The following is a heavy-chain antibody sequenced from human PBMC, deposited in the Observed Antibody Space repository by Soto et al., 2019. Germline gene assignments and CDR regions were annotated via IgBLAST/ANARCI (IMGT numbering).Heavy chain of an antibody. CDR1: GGSISSSHW. J-gene: IGHJ3*01. CDR3: ARVVLSITRGAFDA. Sequence: QVQLQESGPGLVKASATLSLTCAVSGGSISSSHWWTWVRQSPGKGLEYIGEISHSGTSNSNPSLKSRVTLSVDRSKNRFSLTLTSVTAADTAVYYCARVVLSITRGAFDAWGQGTPVIVSS. D-gene: IGHD1-20*01. CDR2: ISHSGTS. V-gene: IGHV4-4*02.